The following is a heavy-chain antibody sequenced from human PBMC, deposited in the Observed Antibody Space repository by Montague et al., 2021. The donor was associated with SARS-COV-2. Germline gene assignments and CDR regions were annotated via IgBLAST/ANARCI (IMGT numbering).Heavy chain of an antibody. Sequence: SLRLSCAASAFTFSSYTMNRVRQAPGRGLEWVSSISPSSNFIYYADSVKGRFTISRDNGKNSLYLQMNSLRVEDTAVYYCTRDYRSIVGDGLDIWGQGTKVTVSS. V-gene: IGHV3-21*01. CDR3: TRDYRSIVGDGLDI. J-gene: IGHJ3*02. D-gene: IGHD3-16*02. CDR1: AFTFSSYT. CDR2: ISPSSNFI.